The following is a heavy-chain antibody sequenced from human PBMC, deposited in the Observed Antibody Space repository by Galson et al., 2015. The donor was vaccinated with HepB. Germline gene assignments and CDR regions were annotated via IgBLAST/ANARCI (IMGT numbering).Heavy chain of an antibody. Sequence: VKVSCKVSGYTFTDYYMHWVQQAPGKGLEWMGLVDPEDGETIYAQKFQGRVTMTEDTSTDTAYMELSSLRSEDTAVYYCATGRVPVAEGGYYYYGMDVWGQGTTVTVSS. CDR1: GYTFTDYY. CDR3: ATGRVPVAEGGYYYYGMDV. CDR2: VDPEDGET. D-gene: IGHD6-19*01. J-gene: IGHJ6*02. V-gene: IGHV1-69-2*01.